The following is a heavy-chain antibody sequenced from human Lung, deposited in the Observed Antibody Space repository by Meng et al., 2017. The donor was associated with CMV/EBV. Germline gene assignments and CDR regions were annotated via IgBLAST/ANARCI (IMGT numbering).Heavy chain of an antibody. CDR2: IRSKANSYST. V-gene: IGHV3-73*01. D-gene: IGHD1-7*01. CDR3: SISEPGTPRRDS. Sequence: GESLKISCAASGFTFSRCAMHWVRQASGKGLEWVGRIRSKANSYSTTYVASVKGRFTISRDDSRNTAYLLMNSLKTEETDVYYCSISEPGTPRRDSLGQGXLVTVSS. J-gene: IGHJ5*01. CDR1: GFTFSRCA.